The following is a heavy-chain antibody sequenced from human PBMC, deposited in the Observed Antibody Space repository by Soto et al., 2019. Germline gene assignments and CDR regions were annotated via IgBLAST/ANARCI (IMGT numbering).Heavy chain of an antibody. J-gene: IGHJ5*02. V-gene: IGHV1-69*12. CDR2: IIPIFGTA. Sequence: QVQLVQSGAEVKKPGSSVKVSCKASGGTFSSYAISWVRQAPGQGLEWMGGIIPIFGTANYAQKFQGRVTITADESTSTAYMERSSLRSEDTAVYYCASLRYSSGWYGHNWFDPWGQGTLVIVSS. CDR3: ASLRYSSGWYGHNWFDP. CDR1: GGTFSSYA. D-gene: IGHD6-19*01.